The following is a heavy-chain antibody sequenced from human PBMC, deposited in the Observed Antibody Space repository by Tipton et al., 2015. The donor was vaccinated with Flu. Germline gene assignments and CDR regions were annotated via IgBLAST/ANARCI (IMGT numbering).Heavy chain of an antibody. J-gene: IGHJ4*02. D-gene: IGHD5-12*01. CDR2: INHTGST. V-gene: IGHV4-34*01. Sequence: TLSLTCAVYGGSFSGHYWTWIRQPPGKGLEWIGEINHTGSTNYNPSLKSRVIISVDTSKNQFSLKVTSLTAADTAVYYCARGSGYANTYLDSWGRGTPVTVSS. CDR3: ARGSGYANTYLDS. CDR1: GGSFSGHY.